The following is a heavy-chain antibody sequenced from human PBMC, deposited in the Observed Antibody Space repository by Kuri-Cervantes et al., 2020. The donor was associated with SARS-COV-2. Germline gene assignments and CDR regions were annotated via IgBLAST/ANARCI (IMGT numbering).Heavy chain of an antibody. Sequence: SVQVSCKPSGGTFSRYAISWLRQAPGHGIEWMGGIIPIFGTANYAQKFQGRVTITAYESTSTAYMELSSLRSEDTAVYYCAQGRGVAATSSVDYYGMDVWGQGTTVTVSS. CDR2: IIPIFGTA. V-gene: IGHV1-69*13. CDR3: AQGRGVAATSSVDYYGMDV. J-gene: IGHJ6*02. D-gene: IGHD2-15*01. CDR1: GGTFSRYA.